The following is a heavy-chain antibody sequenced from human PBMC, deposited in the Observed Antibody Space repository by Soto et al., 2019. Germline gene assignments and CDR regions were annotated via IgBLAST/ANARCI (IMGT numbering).Heavy chain of an antibody. Sequence: GGSLRLTCAASGFTFDDYTMHWVRQAPGKGLEWVSLISWDGGSTYYADSVKGRFTISRDNSKNSLYLQMNSLRTEGTALYYCAKGKMVRGVIINYYYYGMDVWGQGTTVTVSS. CDR3: AKGKMVRGVIINYYYYGMDV. CDR2: ISWDGGST. V-gene: IGHV3-43*01. CDR1: GFTFDDYT. D-gene: IGHD3-10*01. J-gene: IGHJ6*02.